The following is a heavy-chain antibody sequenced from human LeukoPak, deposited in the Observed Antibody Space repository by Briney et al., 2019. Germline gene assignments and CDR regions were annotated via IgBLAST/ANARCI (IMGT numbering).Heavy chain of an antibody. CDR3: ARGIGYCSSTSCYYYYYYMDV. D-gene: IGHD2-2*01. J-gene: IGHJ6*03. V-gene: IGHV1-8*01. CDR2: MNAESGHT. CDR1: GYTFTSYH. Sequence: ASVKVSCKASGYTFTSYHIDWVRQAPGQGPEWMGWMNAESGHTGYAQNLEGRVTMTRDTSISTAYMELSRLRSDDTAVYYCARGIGYCSSTSCYYYYYYMDVWGKGTTVTVSS.